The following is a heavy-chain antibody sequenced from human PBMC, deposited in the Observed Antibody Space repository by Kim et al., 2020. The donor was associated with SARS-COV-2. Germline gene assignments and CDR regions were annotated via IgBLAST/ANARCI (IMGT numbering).Heavy chain of an antibody. Sequence: GGSLRLSCAASGFTFSSYSMNWVRQAPGKGLEWVSSISSSSSYIYYADSVKGRFTISRDNAKNSLYLQMNSLRAEDTAVYYCARGLQRSVTYYYYYGMDVWGQGTTVTVSS. CDR3: ARGLQRSVTYYYYYGMDV. J-gene: IGHJ6*02. V-gene: IGHV3-21*01. CDR1: GFTFSSYS. CDR2: ISSSSSYI. D-gene: IGHD5-18*01.